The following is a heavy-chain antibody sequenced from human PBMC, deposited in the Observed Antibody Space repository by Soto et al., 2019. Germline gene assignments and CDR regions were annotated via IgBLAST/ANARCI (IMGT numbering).Heavy chain of an antibody. Sequence: QVHLVQSGAGLRKPGASVKVSCNASGYTVTTYGFIWVRQAPGQQLEWLGGISAGNGDTKYAQGFQGRATLTTDTSTSTAYMALMTLRSDDTAVYFWARVKLFPIPAADFWGQGTLVTVSS. D-gene: IGHD2-21*01. CDR2: ISAGNGDT. V-gene: IGHV1-18*04. CDR1: GYTVTTYG. CDR3: ARVKLFPIPAADF. J-gene: IGHJ4*02.